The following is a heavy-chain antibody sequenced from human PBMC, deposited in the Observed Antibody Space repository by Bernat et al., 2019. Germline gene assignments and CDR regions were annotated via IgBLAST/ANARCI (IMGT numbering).Heavy chain of an antibody. D-gene: IGHD5-12*01. Sequence: QVQLVQSGAEVKKPGASVKVSCKASGYTFTSYSMHWVRQAPGQGLEWMGWINAGNGNTKYSQKFQGRVTITRDTSASTAYMELSSLRSDDTAVYYCASAIVAKMAFDYWGQGTLVTVSS. V-gene: IGHV1-3*01. CDR2: INAGNGNT. J-gene: IGHJ4*02. CDR1: GYTFTSYS. CDR3: ASAIVAKMAFDY.